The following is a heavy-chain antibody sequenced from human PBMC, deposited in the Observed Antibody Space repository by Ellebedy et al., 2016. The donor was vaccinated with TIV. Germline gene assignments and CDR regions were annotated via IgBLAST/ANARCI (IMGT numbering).Heavy chain of an antibody. CDR1: GYTFTAYA. CDR3: ARISQFSNDNF. CDR2: INTGTGNP. J-gene: IGHJ4*02. V-gene: IGHV7-4-1*02. Sequence: AASVKVSCKASGYTFTAYAMPWVRQAPGQGLEWMGCINTGTGNPTYAQDFTGRFVFSLDTSVNTAYLQINSLKAEDTAVYYCARISQFSNDNFWGQGTLVTVSS. D-gene: IGHD3-9*01.